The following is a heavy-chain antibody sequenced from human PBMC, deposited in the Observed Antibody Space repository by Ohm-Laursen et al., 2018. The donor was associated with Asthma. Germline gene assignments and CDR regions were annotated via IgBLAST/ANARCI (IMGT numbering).Heavy chain of an antibody. CDR2: ISSSDGTT. V-gene: IGHV3-23*01. J-gene: IGHJ6*02. CDR3: AKAGTSVYYVMDV. D-gene: IGHD1-7*01. CDR1: GFTFSTYA. Sequence: GSLRLSCAASGFTFSTYAMSWVRQAPGKGLEWVSGISSSDGTTYYAASVKGRFTISRDNSKNTLYLQMNSLRAEDTAVYYCAKAGTSVYYVMDVWGQGTTVTVSS.